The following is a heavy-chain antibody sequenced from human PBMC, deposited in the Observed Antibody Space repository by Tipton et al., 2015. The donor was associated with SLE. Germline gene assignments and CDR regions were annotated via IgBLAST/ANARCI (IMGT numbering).Heavy chain of an antibody. Sequence: SLRLSCAASGFTLNKYAMHWVRQTPGKGLEWVAGFSLDSDNIGYADSVKGRFTTSRDNAKNALYLQMNSLRAEDTALYYCVKDTEPGGADVWGQGTTVTVSS. D-gene: IGHD4-17*01. J-gene: IGHJ6*02. CDR3: VKDTEPGGADV. CDR2: FSLDSDNI. CDR1: GFTLNKYA. V-gene: IGHV3-9*01.